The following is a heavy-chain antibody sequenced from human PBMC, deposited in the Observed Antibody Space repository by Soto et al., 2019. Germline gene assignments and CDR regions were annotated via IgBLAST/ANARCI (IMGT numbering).Heavy chain of an antibody. CDR2: ISSYNGDT. CDR1: GYTFTRSG. J-gene: IGHJ6*02. CDR3: AREGVAPYYYYGMDV. V-gene: IGHV1-18*01. D-gene: IGHD5-12*01. Sequence: QVQLVQSGAEVKKPGASVKVSCQASGYTFTRSGISWVRQAPGHGPEWMGWISSYNGDTNYAQTFQGRVTMTTDTSTSTAYMELRSLRSDDTAVYYCAREGVAPYYYYGMDVWGQGTPVTVSS.